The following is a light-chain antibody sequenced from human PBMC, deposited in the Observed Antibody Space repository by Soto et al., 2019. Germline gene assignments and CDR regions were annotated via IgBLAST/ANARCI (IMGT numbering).Light chain of an antibody. CDR2: DVN. V-gene: IGLV2-11*01. J-gene: IGLJ1*01. Sequence: QSLLTQPRSLSGSPGQSVTISCLGTIGDVGGYEYGSWYQQHPGKAPRLLIFDVNKRPSGVPDRFSGSKSGNTASLTISGLQAEDEADYYCCSYEGSFIHVYESGTKVNVL. CDR1: IGDVGGYEY. CDR3: CSYEGSFIHV.